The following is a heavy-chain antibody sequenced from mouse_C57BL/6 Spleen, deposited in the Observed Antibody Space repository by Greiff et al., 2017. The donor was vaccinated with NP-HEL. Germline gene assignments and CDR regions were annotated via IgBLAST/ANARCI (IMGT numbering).Heavy chain of an antibody. V-gene: IGHV7-3*01. D-gene: IGHD1-1*01. J-gene: IGHJ4*01. CDR1: GFTFTDYY. CDR3: ARYYGSSSLYAMDY. Sequence: EVKVVESGGGLVQPGGSLSLSCAASGFTFTDYYMSWVRQPPGKALEWLGFIRNKANGYTTEYSASVKGRFTISRDNSQSILYLQMNALRAEDSATYYCARYYGSSSLYAMDYWGQGTSVTVSS. CDR2: IRNKANGYTT.